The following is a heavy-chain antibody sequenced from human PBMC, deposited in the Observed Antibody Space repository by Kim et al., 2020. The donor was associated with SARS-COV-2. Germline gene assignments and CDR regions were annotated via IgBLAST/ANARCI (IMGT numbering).Heavy chain of an antibody. V-gene: IGHV3-11*04. Sequence: GGSLRLSCAASGFIFSDHYMSWIRQPPGKGPEWVSNITSNGRSTDYADSVRGRFTMSRDNAKNSMFLRMNSLRAEDTAVYYCARGHYGLDVWGQGTTVIV. CDR2: ITSNGRST. J-gene: IGHJ6*02. CDR1: GFIFSDHY. CDR3: ARGHYGLDV.